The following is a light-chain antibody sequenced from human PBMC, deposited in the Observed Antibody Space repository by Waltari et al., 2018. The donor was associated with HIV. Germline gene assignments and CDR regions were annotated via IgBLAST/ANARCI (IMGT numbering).Light chain of an antibody. CDR1: SSDVGGYNY. CDR2: EVS. CDR3: SSYTSSSTVV. J-gene: IGLJ2*01. Sequence: QSALTQPASVSGSPGQSITISCTGTSSDVGGYNYVSWYQQHPGKAPKLMIYEVSNRPSGVSNRLSGSKSGNTAFLTSSGLQAEDVSYYYCSSYTSSSTVVFGGGTKLTVL. V-gene: IGLV2-14*01.